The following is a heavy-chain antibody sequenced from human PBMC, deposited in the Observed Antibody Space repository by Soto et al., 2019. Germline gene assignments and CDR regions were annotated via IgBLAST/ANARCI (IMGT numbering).Heavy chain of an antibody. J-gene: IGHJ4*02. V-gene: IGHV3-21*06. CDR1: GFTFTSYS. CDR3: ARESEDLTSNFDY. CDR2: ISSTTNYI. Sequence: PWGSLRLSCAASGFTFTSYSMNCVRQAPGKGLEWVSSISSTTNYIYYGDSMKGRFTISRDNAKNSLYLEMNSLRAEDTAVYYCARESEDLTSNFDYWGQGTLVTVSS.